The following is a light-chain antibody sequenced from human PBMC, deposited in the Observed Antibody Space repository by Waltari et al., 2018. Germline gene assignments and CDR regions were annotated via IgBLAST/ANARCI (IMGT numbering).Light chain of an antibody. J-gene: IGKJ1*01. Sequence: DIVMTQSPDSLAVSLCERATINCKSSRSVLYSSNSKNYLAWYQQKPGQPPNLLIYWASTRESGVPDRFSGSGSGTDFTLTISSLQAEDVAVYFCQQYYSSPPAFGQGTKVEIK. V-gene: IGKV4-1*01. CDR2: WAS. CDR1: RSVLYSSNSKNY. CDR3: QQYYSSPPA.